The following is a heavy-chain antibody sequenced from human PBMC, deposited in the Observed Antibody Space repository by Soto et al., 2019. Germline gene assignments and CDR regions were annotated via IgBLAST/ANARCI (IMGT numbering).Heavy chain of an antibody. D-gene: IGHD4-17*01. CDR2: TYYRSKWYN. CDR3: ARTISATVVTPFDY. V-gene: IGHV6-1*01. Sequence: SQTLSLTCAISGDSVSSNSAAWNWIRQSPSRGLEWLGRTYYRSKWYNDYAVSVKSRITINPDTSKNQFSLQLNSVTPEDTSVYYCARTISATVVTPFDYWGQGTLVTVSS. CDR1: GDSVSSNSAA. J-gene: IGHJ4*02.